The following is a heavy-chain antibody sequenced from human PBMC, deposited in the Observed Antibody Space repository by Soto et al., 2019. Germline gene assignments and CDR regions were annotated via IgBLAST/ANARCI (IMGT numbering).Heavy chain of an antibody. Sequence: GGSLRLSCAASGFTFSSYAMSWVRQAPGKGLEWVSAISGSGGSTYYADSVKGRFTVSRDNSKNTLYLQMNSLRAEDTAVYYCALGTGVYAAFDIWGQGTMVTVSS. CDR3: ALGTGVYAAFDI. CDR1: GFTFSSYA. J-gene: IGHJ3*02. V-gene: IGHV3-23*01. CDR2: ISGSGGST. D-gene: IGHD2-8*01.